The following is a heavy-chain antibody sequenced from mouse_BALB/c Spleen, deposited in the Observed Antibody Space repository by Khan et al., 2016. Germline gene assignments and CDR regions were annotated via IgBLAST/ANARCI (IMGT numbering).Heavy chain of an antibody. D-gene: IGHD3-2*01. J-gene: IGHJ3*01. V-gene: IGHV1-87*01. CDR2: IYPGDGDT. CDR1: GYTFTSYW. CDR3: ARGWTTRAPLAY. Sequence: QVQLQQSGAELARPGASVKLSCKASGYTFTSYWMQWVKQRPGQGLEWIGAIYPGDGDTRYTQKFKGKATLTADKTSSTAYMQLSSLASEDSAVYDGARGWTTRAPLAYWGQGTLVTVSA.